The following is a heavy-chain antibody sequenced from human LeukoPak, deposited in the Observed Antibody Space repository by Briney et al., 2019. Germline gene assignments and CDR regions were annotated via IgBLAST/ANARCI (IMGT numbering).Heavy chain of an antibody. CDR2: FDPEDGET. J-gene: IGHJ4*02. CDR1: GYTLTELS. D-gene: IGHD4-17*01. V-gene: IGHV1-24*01. Sequence: GASVKVSCKVSGYTLTELSMHWVRQAPGKGLEWMGGFDPEDGETIYALKFQGRVTMTEDTSTDTAYMELSSLRSEDTAVYYCATHDYGDYPLEYWGQGTLVTVSS. CDR3: ATHDYGDYPLEY.